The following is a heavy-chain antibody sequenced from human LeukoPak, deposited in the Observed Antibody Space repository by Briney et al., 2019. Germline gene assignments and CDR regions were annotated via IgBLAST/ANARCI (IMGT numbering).Heavy chain of an antibody. Sequence: PSETLSLTCVVYGGFFSGYYWSWIRQPPATGQEWIGELKHRGSRNYQPTLNSRVTISVDTSKNQFSLKLSSVTAAYTAVYYCARGLLLRWGSGVPYYFDYWGQGTLVTVSS. D-gene: IGHD3-10*01. CDR3: ARGLLLRWGSGVPYYFDY. V-gene: IGHV4-34*01. CDR2: LKHRGSR. J-gene: IGHJ4*02. CDR1: GGFFSGYY.